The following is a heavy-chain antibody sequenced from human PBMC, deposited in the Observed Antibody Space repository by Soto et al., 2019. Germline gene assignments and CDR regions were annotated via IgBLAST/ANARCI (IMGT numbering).Heavy chain of an antibody. J-gene: IGHJ4*02. CDR3: ANLQYDYVWGSYRSVDGY. Sequence: GGSLRLSCAASGFTFSSYGMHWVRQAPGKGLEWVAVISYDGSNKYYADSVKGRFTISRDNSKNTLYLQMNSLRAEDTAVYYCANLQYDYVWGSYRSVDGYWGQGTLVTVSS. CDR2: ISYDGSNK. V-gene: IGHV3-30*18. D-gene: IGHD3-16*02. CDR1: GFTFSSYG.